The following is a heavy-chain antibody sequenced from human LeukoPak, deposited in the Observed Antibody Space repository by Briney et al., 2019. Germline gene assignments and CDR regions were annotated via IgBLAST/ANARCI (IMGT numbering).Heavy chain of an antibody. J-gene: IGHJ4*02. CDR2: ISNDATKK. D-gene: IGHD3-22*01. CDR3: AKVVYYDGDLFDY. CDR1: GFTFSTYA. V-gene: IGHV3-30*18. Sequence: GGSLRLSCAASGFTFSTYAMHWVRQAPGKGLEQVAVISNDATKKYYADSVKGRSTISRDNSENTLYLQMNSLRAEDTAVYYCAKVVYYDGDLFDYWGQGTLVTVSS.